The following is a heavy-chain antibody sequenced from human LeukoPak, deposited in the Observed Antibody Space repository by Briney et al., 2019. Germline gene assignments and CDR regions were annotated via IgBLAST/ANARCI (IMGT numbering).Heavy chain of an antibody. D-gene: IGHD3-22*01. CDR1: GGSFSGYY. CDR3: AREGFTDYYDIYYFDY. CDR2: IYYSGST. J-gene: IGHJ4*02. Sequence: SETLSLTCAVYGGSFSGYYWSWIRQPPGKGLEWIGYIYYSGSTYYNPSLKSRVTISVDTSKNQFSLKLSSVTAADTAVYYCAREGFTDYYDIYYFDYWGQGTLVTVSS. V-gene: IGHV4-30-4*08.